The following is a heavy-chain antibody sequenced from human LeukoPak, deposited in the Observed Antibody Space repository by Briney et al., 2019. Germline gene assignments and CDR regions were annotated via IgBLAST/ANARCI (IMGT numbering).Heavy chain of an antibody. CDR1: GFTFSSYA. Sequence: PGGSLRLSCAASGFTFSSYAMSWVRQAPGKGLEWVSAISGSASVIYYADSVRGRFTISRDNSKNTLFLQMNSLRAEDTAVYYCAKTSGDGYAPITFDYWGQGTLVTVSS. CDR2: ISGSASVI. CDR3: AKTSGDGYAPITFDY. D-gene: IGHD2-15*01. J-gene: IGHJ4*02. V-gene: IGHV3-23*01.